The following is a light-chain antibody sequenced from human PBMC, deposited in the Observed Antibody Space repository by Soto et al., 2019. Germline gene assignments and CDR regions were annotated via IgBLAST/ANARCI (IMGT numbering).Light chain of an antibody. J-gene: IGLJ2*01. V-gene: IGLV2-8*01. CDR3: SSYAGSNNVV. CDR1: RRDVGGYNY. Sequence: QSALTQPPSASGSPGQSVTISCTGTRRDVGGYNYVSWYQQHPGKAPKLMIYEVSKRPSGVPDRFSGSKSGNTASLTVSGLQAEDEADYYCSSYAGSNNVVFGGGTKLTV. CDR2: EVS.